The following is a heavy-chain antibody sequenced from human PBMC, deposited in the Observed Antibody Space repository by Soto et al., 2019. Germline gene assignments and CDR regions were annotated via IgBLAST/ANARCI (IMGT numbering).Heavy chain of an antibody. J-gene: IGHJ5*02. V-gene: IGHV1-2*02. CDR2: INPNSGGT. D-gene: IGHD2-2*01. CDR1: GYIFTDDY. Sequence: ASVKVSCKASGYIFTDDYMNWVRQAPGQGLEWMGWINPNSGGTNFAQKFQGRVTMTTDTSISTAYMELSGLTSDDTAVYYCARPYCGSNSCHNWFDPWGQGTLVTVSS. CDR3: ARPYCGSNSCHNWFDP.